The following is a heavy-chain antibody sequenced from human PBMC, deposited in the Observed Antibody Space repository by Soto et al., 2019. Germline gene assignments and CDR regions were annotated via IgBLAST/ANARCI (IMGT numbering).Heavy chain of an antibody. CDR1: GFTFSSYW. V-gene: IGHV3-7*01. Sequence: GGSLRLSCAASGFTFSSYWMSWVRQAPGKGLEWVANRKHDGNEKYYVDSVKGRLTITRDNAKNSLFLKMNRLGSKDTAVYYCTSNPGTHFFSNGLDDCGQGTMVTVSS. CDR3: TSNPGTHFFSNGLDD. J-gene: IGHJ6*02. D-gene: IGHD1-1*01. CDR2: RKHDGNEK.